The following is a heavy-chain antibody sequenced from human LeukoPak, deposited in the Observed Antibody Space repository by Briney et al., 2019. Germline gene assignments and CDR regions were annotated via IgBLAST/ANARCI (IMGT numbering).Heavy chain of an antibody. CDR3: ARDRGNYFDY. V-gene: IGHV4-59*01. J-gene: IGHJ4*02. CDR1: GGYISSYS. CDR2: ISYSGTT. D-gene: IGHD6-13*01. Sequence: PSETLSLTCTVSGGYISSYSWSWIRQPPGKGLEWIGYISYSGTTNYNPSLKSRVTISVAPSKNQFSLKLRSVTAPDTAVYYCARDRGNYFDYWGQGTLVTVSS.